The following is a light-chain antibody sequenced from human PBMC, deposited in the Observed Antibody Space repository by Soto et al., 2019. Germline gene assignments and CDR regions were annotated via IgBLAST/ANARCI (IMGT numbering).Light chain of an antibody. CDR3: QQYYSTPT. J-gene: IGKJ1*01. CDR1: QSISYSSNNKNY. Sequence: DIVLTQSPDSLAVSLGERATINCRSSQSISYSSNNKNYLAWYQQKPGQPPKLLIYWASTRESGVPDRFSGSGSGTDFTLTISSLQAEDVAVYSCQQYYSTPTFGQGTKVEIK. CDR2: WAS. V-gene: IGKV4-1*01.